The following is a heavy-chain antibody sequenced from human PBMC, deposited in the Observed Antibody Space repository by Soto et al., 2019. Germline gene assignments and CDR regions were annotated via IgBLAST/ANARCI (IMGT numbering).Heavy chain of an antibody. CDR3: ARDSKADSRGYYQPNYFDH. Sequence: QVQLVQSGAEVKKPGSSVKVSCKASGGTFSSYTISWVRQAPGQGLEWMGRIIPILGITDYAQKFQGRVTITADKSTSTAYMELSSLRSEDTAVYYCARDSKADSRGYYQPNYFDHWGQGTLVAVSS. J-gene: IGHJ4*02. CDR2: IIPILGIT. V-gene: IGHV1-69*08. D-gene: IGHD3-22*01. CDR1: GGTFSSYT.